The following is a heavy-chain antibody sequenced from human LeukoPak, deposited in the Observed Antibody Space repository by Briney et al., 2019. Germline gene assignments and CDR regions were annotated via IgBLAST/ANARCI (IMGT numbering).Heavy chain of an antibody. CDR3: AREMEDSPGWNPFAI. J-gene: IGHJ3*02. CDR1: DYTFTSYA. D-gene: IGHD6-19*01. Sequence: GASVKVSCKAYDYTFTSYAVHWVRQAPGQRLEWMGWISGGNGNTKYSQKFQGRVTITRDTSASTAYMELSSLRSEDTAVYYCAREMEDSPGWNPFAIWGKGKMVPASS. V-gene: IGHV1-3*01. CDR2: ISGGNGNT.